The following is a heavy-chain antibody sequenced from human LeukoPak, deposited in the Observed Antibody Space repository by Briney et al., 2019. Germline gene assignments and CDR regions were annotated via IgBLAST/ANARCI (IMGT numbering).Heavy chain of an antibody. CDR2: IYPDDSDT. J-gene: IGHJ2*01. Sequence: GESLKISCKGSGYSFTSYWIGWVRQMPGKGLEWMGRIYPDDSDTRYSPSFQGQVTISADKSISTAYLQWSGLKASDSAMYYCARPRLYGGNTGFYFDLWGRGTLVTVSS. CDR1: GYSFTSYW. V-gene: IGHV5-51*01. D-gene: IGHD4-23*01. CDR3: ARPRLYGGNTGFYFDL.